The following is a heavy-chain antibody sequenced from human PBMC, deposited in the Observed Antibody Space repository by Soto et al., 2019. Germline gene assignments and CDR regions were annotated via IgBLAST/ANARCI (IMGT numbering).Heavy chain of an antibody. Sequence: SETLSLTCAVYGGSFSGYYWSWIRQPPGKGLEWIGEINHSGSTNYNPSLKSRVTISVDTSKNQFSLNLSSVTAADTAVYYCARAPIYDYVWGSYRYRMSYFDYWGQGTLVTVSS. CDR2: INHSGST. CDR3: ARAPIYDYVWGSYRYRMSYFDY. J-gene: IGHJ4*02. V-gene: IGHV4-34*01. CDR1: GGSFSGYY. D-gene: IGHD3-16*02.